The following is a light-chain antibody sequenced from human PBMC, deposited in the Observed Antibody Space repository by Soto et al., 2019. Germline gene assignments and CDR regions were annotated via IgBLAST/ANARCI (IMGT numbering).Light chain of an antibody. CDR3: QQVHSWPLT. V-gene: IGKV1-9*01. CDR1: QGIDSH. CDR2: VAS. J-gene: IGKJ4*01. Sequence: IQLTQSPSSLSASVGYRVTITCRASQGIDSHLAWYQQKPGKGPKLLIYVASTLQSGVPSRFSGSGSGTDFTLTISNLQPDDFAAYYCQQVHSWPLTFGGGTKVELK.